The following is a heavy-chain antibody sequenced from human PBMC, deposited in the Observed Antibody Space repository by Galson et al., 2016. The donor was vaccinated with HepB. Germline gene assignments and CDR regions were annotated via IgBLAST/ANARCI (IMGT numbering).Heavy chain of an antibody. Sequence: SVKVSCKASGYTFTNHAMHWVRQAPGQSLEWMGWINTGKGNTKYSQKLQDRVTITRDTSASTGYMELSNLRSEDTAVYFCARLSTSGTYFGYWGQGVLVTVSS. V-gene: IGHV1-3*04. CDR3: ARLSTSGTYFGY. J-gene: IGHJ4*02. D-gene: IGHD1-26*01. CDR1: GYTFTNHA. CDR2: INTGKGNT.